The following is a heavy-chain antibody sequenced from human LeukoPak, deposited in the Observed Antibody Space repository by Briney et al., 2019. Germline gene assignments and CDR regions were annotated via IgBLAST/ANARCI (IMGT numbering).Heavy chain of an antibody. CDR3: ARSPLGSGYRFDAFDI. CDR2: ISGSGGST. J-gene: IGHJ3*02. D-gene: IGHD3-22*01. V-gene: IGHV3-23*01. Sequence: GGTLRLSCAASGFTFSSYGMSWVRQAPGKGLEWGSAISGSGGSTYYADSVKGRFTISRDNSKNTLYLQMNSLRAEDTAVYYCARSPLGSGYRFDAFDIWGQGTMVTVSS. CDR1: GFTFSSYG.